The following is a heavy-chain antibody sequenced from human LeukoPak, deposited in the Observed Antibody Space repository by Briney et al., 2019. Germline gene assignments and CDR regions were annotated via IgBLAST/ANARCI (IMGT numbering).Heavy chain of an antibody. D-gene: IGHD4-17*01. CDR1: GFIFRSFT. Sequence: GGSLRLSCAASGFIFRSFTMNWVRQAPGKGLEWVSYMSSDSKYIYYADSVKGRFTISRDNAKNSLFLQMDSLRAEDTALYNCRRGSDGDDRYWGKGTRVTVS. J-gene: IGHJ4*02. CDR3: RRGSDGDDRY. V-gene: IGHV3-21*01. CDR2: MSSDSKYI.